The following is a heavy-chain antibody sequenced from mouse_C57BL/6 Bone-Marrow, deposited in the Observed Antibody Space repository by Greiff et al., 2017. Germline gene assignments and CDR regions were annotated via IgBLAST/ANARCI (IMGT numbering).Heavy chain of an antibody. CDR3: ARGDDYDGTGFDY. CDR2: IDPSDSYP. D-gene: IGHD2-4*01. J-gene: IGHJ2*01. Sequence: QVQLQQPGAELVMPGASVKLSCKASGYTFTSYWMHWVKQRPGQGLEWIGEIDPSDSYPNYNQKFKGKSTLTVYKSSSTAYMQLSSLTSEDSAVYYCARGDDYDGTGFDYWGQGTTLTVSS. V-gene: IGHV1-69*01. CDR1: GYTFTSYW.